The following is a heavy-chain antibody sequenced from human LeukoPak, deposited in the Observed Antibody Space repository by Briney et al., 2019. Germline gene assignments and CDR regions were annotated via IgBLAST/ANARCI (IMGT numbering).Heavy chain of an antibody. CDR1: GFTFSSYW. CDR2: INTDGSST. Sequence: GGSLRLSCAASGFTFSSYWMHWVRQAPGKGLVWVSRINTDGSSTSYADSVKGRFTISRDNAKNTLYLQMNSLRAEDTAVYYCARNGYYDFWSGYYEENFDYWGQGTLVTVSS. V-gene: IGHV3-74*01. D-gene: IGHD3-3*01. J-gene: IGHJ4*02. CDR3: ARNGYYDFWSGYYEENFDY.